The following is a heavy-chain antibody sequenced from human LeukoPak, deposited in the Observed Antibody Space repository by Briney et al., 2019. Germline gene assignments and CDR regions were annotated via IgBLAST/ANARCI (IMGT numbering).Heavy chain of an antibody. CDR3: TRDPPSSGWSFDY. Sequence: GGSLRLSCAASGFTFSTHAMHWVRQAPAKGLEWVAMIWFDGKTTYYVNFVKGRFTISRDNSKNTVDLRMNSLRAEDTAVYYCTRDPPSSGWSFDYWGQGTLVTVSS. CDR2: IWFDGKTT. CDR1: GFTFSTHA. D-gene: IGHD6-19*01. J-gene: IGHJ4*02. V-gene: IGHV3-33*01.